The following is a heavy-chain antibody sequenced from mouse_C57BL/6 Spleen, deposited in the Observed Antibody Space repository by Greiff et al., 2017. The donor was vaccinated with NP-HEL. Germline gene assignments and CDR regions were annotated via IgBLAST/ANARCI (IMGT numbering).Heavy chain of an antibody. V-gene: IGHV1-52*01. CDR2: IDPSDSET. D-gene: IGHD1-1*01. J-gene: IGHJ2*01. CDR3: ARGDYYGSSSEGY. Sequence: VQLQQPGAELVRPGSSVKLSCKASGYTFTSYWMHWVKQRPIQGLEWIGNIDPSDSETHYNQKFKDKATLTVDKSSSTAYMQLSSLTSEDSAVYYCARGDYYGSSSEGYWGQGTTLTVSS. CDR1: GYTFTSYW.